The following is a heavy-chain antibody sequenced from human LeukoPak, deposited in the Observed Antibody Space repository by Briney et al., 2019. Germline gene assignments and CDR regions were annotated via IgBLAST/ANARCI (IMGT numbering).Heavy chain of an antibody. CDR1: GGTFSSYA. V-gene: IGHV1-69*05. J-gene: IGHJ6*03. CDR3: ARSGRNDFWSGYHSYYYYYMDV. CDR2: IIPIFGTA. D-gene: IGHD3-3*01. Sequence: SVKVSCKASGGTFSSYAISWVRQAPGQGLEWMGGIIPIFGTANYAQKFQGRVTITTDESTSTAYMELSSLRSEDTAVYYCARSGRNDFWSGYHSYYYYYMDVWGKGTTVTVSS.